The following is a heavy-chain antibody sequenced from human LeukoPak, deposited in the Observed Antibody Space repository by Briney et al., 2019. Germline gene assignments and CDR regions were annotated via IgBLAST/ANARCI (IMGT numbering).Heavy chain of an antibody. V-gene: IGHV1-2*02. CDR3: ASERSSIAAAGSYYYYGMDV. CDR1: GYTFTGYY. J-gene: IGHJ6*02. CDR2: INPNSGGT. Sequence: AASVKVSCKASGYTFTGYYMHWVRQAPGQGLAWMGWINPNSGGTNYAQKFQGRVTMTRDTSISTAYMELSRLRSDDTALYYCASERSSIAAAGSYYYYGMDVWGQGTTVTVSS. D-gene: IGHD6-13*01.